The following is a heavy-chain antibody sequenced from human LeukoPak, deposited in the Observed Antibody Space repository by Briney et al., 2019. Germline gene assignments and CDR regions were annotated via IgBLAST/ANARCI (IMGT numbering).Heavy chain of an antibody. CDR1: GYTFTGYY. CDR3: ARVERTHTVVPYFDY. Sequence: ASVKVSCKASGYTFTGYYMHWVRQAPGQGLEWMGWINPNSGGTNYAQKFQGRVTMTRDTSISTAYMELSRLRSDDTAVYYCARVERTHTVVPYFDYWGQGTLVTVSS. D-gene: IGHD4-23*01. V-gene: IGHV1-2*02. CDR2: INPNSGGT. J-gene: IGHJ4*02.